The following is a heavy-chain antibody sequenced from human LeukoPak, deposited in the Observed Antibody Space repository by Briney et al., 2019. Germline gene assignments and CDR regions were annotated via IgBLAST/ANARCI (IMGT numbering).Heavy chain of an antibody. J-gene: IGHJ1*01. CDR2: INWNGGST. CDR1: GFTFDDYG. Sequence: GGSLRLSCAASGFTFDDYGMSWVRQAPGKGLEWVSGINWNGGSTGYADSVKGRFTISRDNAKNSLYLQMNSLRAEDTALYYCARARDYGGEIPEYFQHWGQGTLVTVSS. D-gene: IGHD4-23*01. V-gene: IGHV3-20*04. CDR3: ARARDYGGEIPEYFQH.